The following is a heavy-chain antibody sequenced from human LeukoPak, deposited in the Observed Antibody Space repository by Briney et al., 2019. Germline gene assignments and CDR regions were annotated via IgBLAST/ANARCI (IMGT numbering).Heavy chain of an antibody. CDR1: GGSFSGYY. Sequence: KPSETLSLTCAVYGGSFSGYYWSWIRQPPGKGLEWIGEINHSGSTNYNPSLKSRVTISVDTSKNQFSLKLSSVTAADTAVYYCARTGGPWPYYYYYGMDVWGQGTTVTVSS. V-gene: IGHV4-34*01. CDR3: ARTGGPWPYYYYYGMDV. D-gene: IGHD3-16*01. J-gene: IGHJ6*02. CDR2: INHSGST.